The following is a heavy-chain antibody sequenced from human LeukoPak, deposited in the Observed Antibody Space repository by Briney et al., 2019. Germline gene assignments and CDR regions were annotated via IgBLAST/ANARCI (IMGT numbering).Heavy chain of an antibody. CDR3: ARGNRPYGEHEAFDI. D-gene: IGHD3-10*01. V-gene: IGHV4-59*12. CDR2: IYNRGNT. CDR1: GGSISDYH. J-gene: IGHJ3*02. Sequence: SETLSLTCTVSGGSISDYHWTWIRQPPGKGLEYIGYIYNRGNTFYNPSLQSRVTISVDTSKNQFSLKVSSVSAADTAVYYCARGNRPYGEHEAFDIWGHGTTVTVSS.